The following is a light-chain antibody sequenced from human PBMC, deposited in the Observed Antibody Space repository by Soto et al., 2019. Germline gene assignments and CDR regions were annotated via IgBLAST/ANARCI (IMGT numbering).Light chain of an antibody. CDR2: DAS. CDR3: QQRSNWPRFT. Sequence: VLTQSPATLSLSPGERATLSCRASHLVSSYLAWYQQKPGQAPRLLIYDASNRATGIPARFSGSGSGTDFTLTISSLEPEDFAVYYCQQRSNWPRFTFGPGTKVDIK. V-gene: IGKV3-11*01. J-gene: IGKJ3*01. CDR1: HLVSSY.